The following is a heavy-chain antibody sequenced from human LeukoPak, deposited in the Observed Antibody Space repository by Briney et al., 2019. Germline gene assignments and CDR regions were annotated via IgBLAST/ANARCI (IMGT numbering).Heavy chain of an antibody. CDR2: ISGSGGST. CDR1: GFTFSSYA. D-gene: IGHD3-3*01. J-gene: IGHJ6*03. V-gene: IGHV3-23*01. Sequence: GGSLRLSCAASGFTFSSYAMSWVRQAPGKGLEWVSAISGSGGSTYYADSVKGRFTISRDNSKNTLYLQMNSLRAEDTAVYYCAKGTKSRRFLERPSYYYYYMDVWGKGTTVTVSS. CDR3: AKGTKSRRFLERPSYYYYYMDV.